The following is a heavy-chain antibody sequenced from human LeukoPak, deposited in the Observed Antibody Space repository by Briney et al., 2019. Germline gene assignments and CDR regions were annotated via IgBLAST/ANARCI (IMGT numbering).Heavy chain of an antibody. V-gene: IGHV1-2*02. CDR3: ARVGYYDSSGYYAHGFDP. CDR2: INPNSGGT. D-gene: IGHD3-22*01. J-gene: IGHJ5*02. CDR1: GYTFTGCY. Sequence: GASVKVSCKASGYTFTGCYIHWVRQAPGQGLEWMGWINPNSGGTNYAQKFQGRVTMTRDTSISTAYMELSRLRSDDTAVYYCARVGYYDSSGYYAHGFDPWGQGTLVTVSS.